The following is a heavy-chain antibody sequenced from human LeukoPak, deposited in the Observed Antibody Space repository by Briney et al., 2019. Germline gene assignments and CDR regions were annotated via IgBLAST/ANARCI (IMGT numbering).Heavy chain of an antibody. D-gene: IGHD6-13*01. V-gene: IGHV4-59*01. CDR1: GGSISSYY. J-gene: IGHJ4*02. CDR2: IYYSGST. Sequence: PSETLSLTCTVSGGSISSYYWSWIRQPPGKGLEWIGYIYYSGSTNYNPSLKSRVTISVDTSKNQFSLKPSSVTAADTAVYYCARGGSSWYPPFDYWGQGTLVTVSS. CDR3: ARGGSSWYPPFDY.